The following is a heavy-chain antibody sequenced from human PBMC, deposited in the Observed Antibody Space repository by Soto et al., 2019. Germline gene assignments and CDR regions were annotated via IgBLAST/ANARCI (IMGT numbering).Heavy chain of an antibody. V-gene: IGHV3-23*01. CDR3: AKNRVCGSYTIWAFAV. CDR1: GFMFSCCA. D-gene: IGHD1-26*01. J-gene: IGHJ2*01. Sequence: EVQLLDSGGGLVQPGGSLRLSCAASGFMFSCCAMSWVRQAPGKGLEWVSTIHGDGDYSHYTDSVEGRFTISRDKSRNTLYLQVNSLRGEDTDVYYCAKNRVCGSYTIWAFAVWGRGNLVTVSS. CDR2: IHGDGDYS.